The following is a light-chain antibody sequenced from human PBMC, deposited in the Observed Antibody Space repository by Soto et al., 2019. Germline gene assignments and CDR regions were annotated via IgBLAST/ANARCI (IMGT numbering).Light chain of an antibody. CDR3: SSYTGNSISPVV. CDR2: EVT. J-gene: IGLJ2*01. V-gene: IGLV2-8*01. Sequence: QSALTQPPSASGSPGQSVTISFTGTSSDVGAYNYVSWFQQHPGKAPKLMIYEVTKRPSGVPDRFSGSKSGNTASLTVSGLQTEDEADYYCSSYTGNSISPVVVGGGTKLTVL. CDR1: SSDVGAYNY.